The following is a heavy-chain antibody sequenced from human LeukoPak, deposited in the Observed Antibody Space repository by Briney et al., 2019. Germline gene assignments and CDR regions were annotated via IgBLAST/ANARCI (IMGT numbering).Heavy chain of an antibody. D-gene: IGHD2-15*01. Sequence: SETLSLTCTVSGGSITSYYWTWIRQPPGKGLEWIGYIYHNSGTTNYNPSLKSRVSVSVDTSKNQFSLKLSSVTAADTAVYYCAQKAPYSPGYSQHWGQGTLVTVSS. CDR1: GGSITSYY. V-gene: IGHV4-59*01. CDR2: IYHNSGTT. J-gene: IGHJ1*01. CDR3: AQKAPYSPGYSQH.